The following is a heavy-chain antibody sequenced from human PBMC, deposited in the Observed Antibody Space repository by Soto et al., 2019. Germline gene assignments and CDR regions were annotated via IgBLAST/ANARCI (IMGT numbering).Heavy chain of an antibody. Sequence: GASVKVSCKASGYTFTSYGISWVRQAPGQGLEWMGWISAYNGNTNYAQKLQGRVTMTTDTSTSTAYMELSSLRSEDTAVYYCASDPNYYYYGMEGWGQGTTVTVPS. V-gene: IGHV1-18*01. J-gene: IGHJ6*02. CDR2: ISAYNGNT. CDR1: GYTFTSYG. CDR3: ASDPNYYYYGMEG.